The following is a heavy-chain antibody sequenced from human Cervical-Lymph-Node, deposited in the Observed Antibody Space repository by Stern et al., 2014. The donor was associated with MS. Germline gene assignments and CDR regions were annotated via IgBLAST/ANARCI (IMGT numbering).Heavy chain of an antibody. Sequence: EVQLVESGAEVKKTGESLKISCKGSGYSFRAYWIGWGRQMPGKGLEWMGIIYPGDSDTRYSPSFQGQVTISADKSISTTYLQWSSLKASDTAMYYCARHYFGDYVDFDYWGQGTRVTVSS. J-gene: IGHJ4*02. D-gene: IGHD4-17*01. CDR3: ARHYFGDYVDFDY. CDR2: IYPGDSDT. V-gene: IGHV5-51*01. CDR1: GYSFRAYW.